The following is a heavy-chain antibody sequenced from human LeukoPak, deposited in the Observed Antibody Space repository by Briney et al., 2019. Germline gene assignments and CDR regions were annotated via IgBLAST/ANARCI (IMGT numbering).Heavy chain of an antibody. Sequence: GGSLRLSCAASGFTFSNYGMFWFRQAPGKGLDWVSFIRFDGSHKYYADSVKGRFTISRDNSKNTLYLQMNSLRAEDTAVYYCAKDGRRRIRYFDWLLHGYYMDVWGKGTTVTISS. V-gene: IGHV3-30*02. D-gene: IGHD3-9*01. CDR2: IRFDGSHK. CDR3: AKDGRRRIRYFDWLLHGYYMDV. CDR1: GFTFSNYG. J-gene: IGHJ6*03.